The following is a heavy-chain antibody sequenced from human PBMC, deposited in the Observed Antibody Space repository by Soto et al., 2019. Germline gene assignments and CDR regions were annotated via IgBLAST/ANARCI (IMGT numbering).Heavy chain of an antibody. D-gene: IGHD6-19*01. CDR1: GFTLSSYS. CDR2: ISGSGGTI. J-gene: IGHJ4*02. V-gene: IGHV3-48*02. Sequence: EVQLVESGGGMVQPGGSLRLSCAASGFTLSSYSRHWVRQAPGKGLEWDSYISGSGGTIYYADSVKGRFTISRDKATNSLSVQMTRLRDEDTAVYFCARETGLRSSGWSYYFDFWGQGTRVTVSS. CDR3: ARETGLRSSGWSYYFDF.